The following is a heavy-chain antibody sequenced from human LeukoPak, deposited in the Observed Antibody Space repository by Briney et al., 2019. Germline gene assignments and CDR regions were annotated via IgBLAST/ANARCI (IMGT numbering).Heavy chain of an antibody. Sequence: ASVKVSCKASGYTFTDHFMHWVRQAPGQGLEWMGWIIPNSGDTNYAQNFQGRVTMTRDTSISTAYMELSSLTSDDTAVYYCTRGGWLVKWGQGTLVTVSS. CDR3: TRGGWLVK. CDR1: GYTFTDHF. V-gene: IGHV1-2*02. J-gene: IGHJ4*02. CDR2: IIPNSGDT. D-gene: IGHD6-19*01.